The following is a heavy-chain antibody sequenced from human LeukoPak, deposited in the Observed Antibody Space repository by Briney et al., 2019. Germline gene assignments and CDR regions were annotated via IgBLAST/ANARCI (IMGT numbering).Heavy chain of an antibody. J-gene: IGHJ4*02. D-gene: IGHD1-26*01. CDR2: FDPEDGET. CDR3: AALVGATTGIDY. V-gene: IGHV1-24*01. CDR1: GYTLTELS. Sequence: ASVQVSCQVSGYTLTELSMHWVRQAPGKGLEWMGGFDPEDGETIYAQKFQGRVTMTEDTSTDTAYMELSSLRSEDTAVYYCAALVGATTGIDYWGQGTLVTVSS.